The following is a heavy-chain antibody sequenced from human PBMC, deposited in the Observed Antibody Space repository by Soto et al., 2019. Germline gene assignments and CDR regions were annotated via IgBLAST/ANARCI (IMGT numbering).Heavy chain of an antibody. D-gene: IGHD2-2*02. V-gene: IGHV4-34*01. J-gene: IGHJ2*01. CDR1: GGSFSGYY. CDR3: ARGYRYFDL. Sequence: PSETLSLTCAVYGGSFSGYYWNWIRQPPGKGLEWIGEINHSGRTKYNPSLKSRVTISVDTSKNQFSLKLSSVTAADTAVYYCARGYRYFDLWGRGTLVTVSS. CDR2: INHSGRT.